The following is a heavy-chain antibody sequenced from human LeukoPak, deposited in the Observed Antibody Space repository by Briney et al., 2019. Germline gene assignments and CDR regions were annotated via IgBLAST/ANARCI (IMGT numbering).Heavy chain of an antibody. CDR1: GFTFSSYS. J-gene: IGHJ6*02. Sequence: PGGSLRLSCAASGFTFSSYSMNWVRQAPGKGLEWVSSISSSSSYIYYADSVKGRFTISRDNAKNSLYLQMNSLRAEDTAVYYCARLTGGKGSYYYYGMDVWGQGTTVTVSS. CDR2: ISSSSSYI. CDR3: ARLTGGKGSYYYYGMDV. D-gene: IGHD3-16*01. V-gene: IGHV3-21*01.